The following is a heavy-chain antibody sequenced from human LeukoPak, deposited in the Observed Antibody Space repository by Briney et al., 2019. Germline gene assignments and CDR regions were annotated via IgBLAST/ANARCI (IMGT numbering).Heavy chain of an antibody. CDR1: GGSFSGYY. Sequence: SETLSLTCAVYGGSFSGYYWSWIRQPPGKGLEWIGEINHSGSTNYNPSLKSRVTISVDTSKNQFSLKLSSVTAADTAVYYCARATIAAAGTTLSYYFDYWGRGTLVTVSS. CDR2: INHSGST. CDR3: ARATIAAAGTTLSYYFDY. J-gene: IGHJ4*02. D-gene: IGHD6-13*01. V-gene: IGHV4-34*01.